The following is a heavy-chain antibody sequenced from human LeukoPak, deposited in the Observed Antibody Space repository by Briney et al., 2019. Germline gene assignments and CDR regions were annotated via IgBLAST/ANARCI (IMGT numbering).Heavy chain of an antibody. Sequence: SETLSLTCTVSGGSISSGGYYWSWIRQHPGKGLEWIGYIYYSGSTYYNPSLKSRVTISVDTSKNQFSLNVNSVTAADTAVYYCARESPDSISGAFDIWGQGTMVTVSS. CDR2: IYYSGST. D-gene: IGHD6-6*01. CDR3: ARESPDSISGAFDI. V-gene: IGHV4-31*03. J-gene: IGHJ3*02. CDR1: GGSISSGGYY.